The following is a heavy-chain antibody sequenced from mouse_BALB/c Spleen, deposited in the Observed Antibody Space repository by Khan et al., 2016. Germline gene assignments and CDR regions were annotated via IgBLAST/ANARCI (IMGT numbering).Heavy chain of an antibody. CDR2: IYPGDGDT. V-gene: IGHV1-80*01. Sequence: VQLQESGAELVRPGSSVKISCKASGFAFSSYWMNWLKQRPGQGLEWIGQIYPGDGDTNYNGKFKGKATLTADKSSSTAYMQLSSLTSEDSAVYFCARGTPFANWGQGTLVTVSA. J-gene: IGHJ3*01. CDR3: ARGTPFAN. CDR1: GFAFSSYW. D-gene: IGHD2-14*01.